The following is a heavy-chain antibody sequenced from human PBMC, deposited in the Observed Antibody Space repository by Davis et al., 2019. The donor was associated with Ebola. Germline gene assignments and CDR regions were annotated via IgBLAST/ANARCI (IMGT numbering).Heavy chain of an antibody. V-gene: IGHV1-3*01. Sequence: ASVKVSCKASGFTLTNYAIHWVRQAPGQRLEWMGWVHGGNGNTKYSQRFQGRVTITTDTSASTAYLDLTSLRSDDTAVYYCARDIAASGTTDSWGQGTLVTVS. CDR1: GFTLTNYA. CDR2: VHGGNGNT. D-gene: IGHD6-6*01. J-gene: IGHJ4*02. CDR3: ARDIAASGTTDS.